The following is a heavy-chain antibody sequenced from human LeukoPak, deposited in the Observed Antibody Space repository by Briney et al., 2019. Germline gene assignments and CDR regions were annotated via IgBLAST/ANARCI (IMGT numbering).Heavy chain of an antibody. J-gene: IGHJ5*02. CDR2: INPNSGGT. D-gene: IGHD2-15*01. V-gene: IGHV1-2*02. CDR3: ARGGRYCSGGSCYFNWFDP. Sequence: ASVKVSCKASGYTLTGYYMHWVRQAPGQGLEWMGWINPNSGGTNYAQKFQGRVTMTRDTSISTAYMELSRLRSDDTAVYYCARGGRYCSGGSCYFNWFDPWGQGTLVTVSS. CDR1: GYTLTGYY.